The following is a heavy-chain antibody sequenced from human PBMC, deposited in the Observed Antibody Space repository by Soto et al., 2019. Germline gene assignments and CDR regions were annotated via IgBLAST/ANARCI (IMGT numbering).Heavy chain of an antibody. CDR3: AKNGQPPYYYYGLDV. V-gene: IGHV1-18*01. Sequence: QGHLVQSGAEVKKPGASVKVSCKASGYTFTRYGISWVLQALGQGLEWMGWISGYNGDTNYAQNLQGRVTMTIDTSTNTTYMELRSLTSDDTAVYYCAKNGQPPYYYYGLDVWGQGTTVTVSS. D-gene: IGHD2-8*01. CDR1: GYTFTRYG. CDR2: ISGYNGDT. J-gene: IGHJ6*02.